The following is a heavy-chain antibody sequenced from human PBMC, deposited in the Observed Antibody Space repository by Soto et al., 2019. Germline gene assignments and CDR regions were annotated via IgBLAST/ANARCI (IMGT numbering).Heavy chain of an antibody. V-gene: IGHV6-1*01. J-gene: IGHJ6*02. CDR2: TYYRSKWYN. CDR1: GDSVSSNSAA. CDR3: ARDSIAAAGTEDYYYYGMDV. Sequence: PSETLSLTCAISGDSVSSNSAAWNWIRQSPSRGLEWLGRTYYRSKWYNDYAVSVKSRITINPDTSKNQFFLQLNSVTPEDTAVYYCARDSIAAAGTEDYYYYGMDVWGQGTTVTVSS. D-gene: IGHD6-13*01.